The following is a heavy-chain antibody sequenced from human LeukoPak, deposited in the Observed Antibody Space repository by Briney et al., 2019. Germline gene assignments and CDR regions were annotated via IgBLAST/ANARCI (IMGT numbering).Heavy chain of an antibody. CDR1: GFRFSDYY. D-gene: IGHD2-15*01. J-gene: IGHJ3*02. CDR3: AREVGSSRAFDI. V-gene: IGHV3-11*05. CDR2: FDRGRDGK. Sequence: GGSLRLSCAVSGFRFSDYYMAWIRQTPGKGLQRVSFFDRGRDGKAHADSVQGRFTFSRDNDKNSLYLLLNSLTAEDTAVYYCAREVGSSRAFDIWGQGTMVTVSS.